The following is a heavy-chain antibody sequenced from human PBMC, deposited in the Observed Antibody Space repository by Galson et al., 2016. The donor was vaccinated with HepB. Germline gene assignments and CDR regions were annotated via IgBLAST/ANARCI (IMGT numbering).Heavy chain of an antibody. CDR3: AKGTGSGYYHGYFQH. Sequence: SLRLSCAASGFTFSSYGMHWVRQAPGKGLEWVAVIWYDGSNKYYADSVKGRFTISRDNSKNTLYMQMTSLRAEDTAVYYWAKGTGSGYYHGYFQHWGQGTLVTVSS. J-gene: IGHJ1*01. D-gene: IGHD3-22*01. V-gene: IGHV3-33*06. CDR1: GFTFSSYG. CDR2: IWYDGSNK.